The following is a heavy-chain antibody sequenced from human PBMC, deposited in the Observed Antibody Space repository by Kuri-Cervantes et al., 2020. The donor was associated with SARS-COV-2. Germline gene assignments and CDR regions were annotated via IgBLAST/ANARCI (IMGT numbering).Heavy chain of an antibody. D-gene: IGHD4-17*01. Sequence: SLKISCAASGFTFDDYAMHWVRQAPGKGLEWVSGISWNSGSIGYADSVKGRFTISRDNAKNSLYLQMNSLRAGDTAVYYCARALTTVTSYYYYGMDVWGQGTTVTVSS. V-gene: IGHV3-9*01. CDR3: ARALTTVTSYYYYGMDV. CDR1: GFTFDDYA. J-gene: IGHJ6*02. CDR2: ISWNSGSI.